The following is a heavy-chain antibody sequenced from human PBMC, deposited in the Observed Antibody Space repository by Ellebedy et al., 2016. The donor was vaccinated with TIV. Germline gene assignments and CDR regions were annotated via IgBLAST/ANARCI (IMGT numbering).Heavy chain of an antibody. D-gene: IGHD3-9*01. CDR1: GFTFTSYS. CDR3: ARDFDWVFDS. Sequence: GESLKISXEASGFTFTSYSMNWVRRAPGKGLEWLSYSKPSDREISYADSVKGRFTISRDDAKNSLYLQMNSLRAEDTAMYFCARDFDWVFDSWGQGTLVTVSS. V-gene: IGHV3-21*05. J-gene: IGHJ4*02. CDR2: SKPSDREI.